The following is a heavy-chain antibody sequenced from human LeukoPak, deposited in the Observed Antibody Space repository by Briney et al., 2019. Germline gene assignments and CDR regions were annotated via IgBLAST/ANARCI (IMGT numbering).Heavy chain of an antibody. CDR2: ISSSSSYI. D-gene: IGHD1-26*01. J-gene: IGHJ6*02. CDR1: GFTFSSYS. CDR3: ARAGGNGMDV. V-gene: IGHV3-21*01. Sequence: PGGSLRLSCTASGFTFSSYSMNWVRQAPGKGLEWVSSISSSSSYIYYADSVKGRFTISRDNAKNSLYLQMNSLRAEDTAVYYCARAGGNGMDVWGQGTTVTVSS.